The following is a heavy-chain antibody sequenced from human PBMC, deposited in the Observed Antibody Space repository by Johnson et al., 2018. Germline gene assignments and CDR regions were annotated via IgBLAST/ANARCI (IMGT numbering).Heavy chain of an antibody. Sequence: QVQLVQSGGGVVQPGRSLRLSCAASGFTFSSYAMHWVRQAPGKGLEWVAVISYDGSNKYYADSVKGRFPLHLDNSKNTLNLQMGGLRTEDTAVYYCGRERGCWGGAGCYSGIYYNYYMDVWGKGTTVTVSS. J-gene: IGHJ6*03. V-gene: IGHV3-30*14. CDR1: GFTFSSYA. CDR2: ISYDGSNK. CDR3: GRERGCWGGAGCYSGIYYNYYMDV. D-gene: IGHD2-15*01.